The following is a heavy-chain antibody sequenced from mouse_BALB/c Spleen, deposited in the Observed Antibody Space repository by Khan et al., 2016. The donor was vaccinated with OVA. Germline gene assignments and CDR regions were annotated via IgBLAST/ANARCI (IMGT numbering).Heavy chain of an antibody. CDR1: GYIFTDYV. Sequence: QVQLQQSGPELVKPGASVKMSCKASGYIFTDYVMNWVKQRTGQGLEWIGPIYPVSDSTYYNEKFKDKATLTAARSSSTAYLQLNSLTAEASAVYCCARGGWDVFAYWGQGTLVTVSA. CDR3: ARGGWDVFAY. J-gene: IGHJ3*01. CDR2: IYPVSDST. D-gene: IGHD4-1*01. V-gene: IGHV1-77*01.